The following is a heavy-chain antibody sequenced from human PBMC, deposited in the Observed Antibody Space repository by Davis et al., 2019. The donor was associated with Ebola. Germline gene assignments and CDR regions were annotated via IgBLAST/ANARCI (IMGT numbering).Heavy chain of an antibody. CDR1: GGSFSGYY. J-gene: IGHJ3*02. V-gene: IGHV4-34*01. Sequence: GSLRLSCAVYGGSFSGYYWSWIRQPPGKGLEWIGEINHSGSTNYNPSLKSRVTISVDTSKNQFSLKLSSVTAADTAVYYCARVVGATGGDAFDIWGQGTMVTVSS. CDR3: ARVVGATGGDAFDI. CDR2: INHSGST. D-gene: IGHD1-26*01.